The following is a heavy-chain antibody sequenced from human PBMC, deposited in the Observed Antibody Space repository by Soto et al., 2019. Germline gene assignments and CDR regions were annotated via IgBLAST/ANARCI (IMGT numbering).Heavy chain of an antibody. D-gene: IGHD3-3*01. V-gene: IGHV3-30*18. Sequence: GGALRLSCAGSGVTFSIYGMHWGRQAPGKGLEWVAVIGYDGSNKYYVDSVKGRFTISRDNSKNTVYLQMSSLRIEDTAVYYCAKGQPYDSWSGPTDLWGQGTLVTVSS. CDR3: AKGQPYDSWSGPTDL. CDR1: GVTFSIYG. J-gene: IGHJ4*02. CDR2: IGYDGSNK.